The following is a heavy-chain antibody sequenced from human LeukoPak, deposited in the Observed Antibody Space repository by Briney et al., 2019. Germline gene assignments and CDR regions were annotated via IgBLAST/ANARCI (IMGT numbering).Heavy chain of an antibody. D-gene: IGHD3-9*01. CDR3: ARGSPYYDILTGYYQPLIFSGMDV. V-gene: IGHV3-30-3*01. CDR1: GFTFSSYA. J-gene: IGHJ6*02. CDR2: TSYDGGNK. Sequence: PGRSLRLSCAASGFTFSSYAMHWVRQAPGKGLEWVAVTSYDGGNKYYADSVKGRFTISRDNSKKTLHLQMNSLRAEDTAVYYCARGSPYYDILTGYYQPLIFSGMDVWGQGTTVTVSS.